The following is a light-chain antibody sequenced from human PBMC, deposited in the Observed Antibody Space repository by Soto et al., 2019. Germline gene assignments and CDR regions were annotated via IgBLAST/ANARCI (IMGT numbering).Light chain of an antibody. V-gene: IGLV2-23*01. CDR1: RSDVGSYNL. J-gene: IGLJ2*01. CDR3: CSYAGSIFVV. CDR2: EGS. Sequence: QSALTKPASVSGSPGQSITISCTGTRSDVGSYNLVSWYQQHPGKAPKLMIYEGSKRPSGVSNRFSGSKSGNTASLTISGLQAEDEADYSCCSYAGSIFVVFGGGTTLTVL.